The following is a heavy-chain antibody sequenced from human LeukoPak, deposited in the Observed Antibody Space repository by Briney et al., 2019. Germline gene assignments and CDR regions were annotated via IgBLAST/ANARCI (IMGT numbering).Heavy chain of an antibody. V-gene: IGHV3-23*01. CDR1: GFTFSSYA. CDR2: ISGSGDST. D-gene: IGHD6-13*01. CDR3: ARDPLSSSSFDL. Sequence: GGSLRLSCAASGFTFSSYAMSWVRQAPGKGLEWVSAISGSGDSTYYADSVKGRFTISRDNAKNSLYLQMNSLRAEDTAVYYCARDPLSSSSFDLWGQGTLVTVSS. J-gene: IGHJ4*02.